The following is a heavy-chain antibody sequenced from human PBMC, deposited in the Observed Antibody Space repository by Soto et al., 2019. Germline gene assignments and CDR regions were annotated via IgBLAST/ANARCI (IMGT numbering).Heavy chain of an antibody. J-gene: IGHJ6*02. CDR2: VNGGGDVT. CDR1: EFTFSSYS. Sequence: EVQLLESGGGLVQPGGSLRLSRAASEFTFSSYSMIWVRQAPGKGLEWVSGVNGGGDVTYYAESVKGRFTIYRDNSKNTLYLQVNSLRAEDTAGFYCARGHFGGTMDVWGQGTTVTVSS. V-gene: IGHV3-23*01. D-gene: IGHD3-3*01. CDR3: ARGHFGGTMDV.